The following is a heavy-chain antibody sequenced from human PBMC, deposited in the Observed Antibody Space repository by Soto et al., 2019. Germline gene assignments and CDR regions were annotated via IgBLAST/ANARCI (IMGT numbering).Heavy chain of an antibody. Sequence: GGSLRLSCAASGFTGSRNYMSWVRQAPGKGLEWVSVIYSGGSTYYADSVKGRFTISRDNSKNTLYLQMNSLRAEDTAVYYCARQLRYSSGWYFDYWGQGTLVTVSS. J-gene: IGHJ4*02. CDR3: ARQLRYSSGWYFDY. D-gene: IGHD6-19*01. CDR2: IYSGGST. V-gene: IGHV3-53*01. CDR1: GFTGSRNY.